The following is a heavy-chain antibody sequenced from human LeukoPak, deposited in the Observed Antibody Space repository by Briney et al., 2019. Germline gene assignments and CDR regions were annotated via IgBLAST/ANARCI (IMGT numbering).Heavy chain of an antibody. D-gene: IGHD2-21*02. V-gene: IGHV1-2*02. CDR2: TNPNSGGA. CDR1: GYSFIGYY. J-gene: IGHJ4*02. Sequence: AASVKVSCKASGYSFIGYYIHWVRQAPGQGLEWMGWTNPNSGGANYAQKFQGRVTMTRDTSTSTVYMELSSLRSEDTAVYYCASVLYCGADCYSGRYFFDYWGQGTLVTVSS. CDR3: ASVLYCGADCYSGRYFFDY.